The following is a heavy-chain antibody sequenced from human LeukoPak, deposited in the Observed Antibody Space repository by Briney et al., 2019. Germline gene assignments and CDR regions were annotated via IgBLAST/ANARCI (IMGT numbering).Heavy chain of an antibody. D-gene: IGHD1-26*01. Sequence: PGGSLRLSCAAAGFTFSNYAMTWVRQAPGKGLEWVSSISGSGGSTYYADSVKGRFTTSRDNSKNTLYLQMYSLRAEDTAVYYCAKDLGGVGATRLDYWGQGTLVTVSS. CDR3: AKDLGGVGATRLDY. V-gene: IGHV3-23*01. CDR1: GFTFSNYA. J-gene: IGHJ4*02. CDR2: ISGSGGST.